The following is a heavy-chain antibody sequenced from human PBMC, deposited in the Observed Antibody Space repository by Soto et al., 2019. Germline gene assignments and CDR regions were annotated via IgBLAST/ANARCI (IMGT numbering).Heavy chain of an antibody. CDR1: GYSFTSYW. D-gene: IGHD6-19*01. J-gene: IGHJ6*02. CDR3: ARHVYSSSRYYYYGMDV. Sequence: PGESLKISCKGSGYSFTSYWISWVRQMPGKGLEWMGRIDPSDSYTNYSPYFQGHVTISADKSISTAYLQWSSLKASDTAMYYCARHVYSSSRYYYYGMDVWGQGTTVTVSS. CDR2: IDPSDSYT. V-gene: IGHV5-10-1*01.